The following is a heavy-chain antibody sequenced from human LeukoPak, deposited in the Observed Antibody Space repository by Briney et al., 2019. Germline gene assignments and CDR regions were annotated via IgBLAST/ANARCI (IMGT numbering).Heavy chain of an antibody. CDR3: ARGLWFGELLTPGWFDP. CDR2: IYHSGST. V-gene: IGHV4-30-2*01. CDR1: GGSISSGGYS. J-gene: IGHJ5*02. Sequence: SQTLSLTCAVSGGSISSGGYSWSWIRQPPGKGLEWIGYIYHSGSTYYNPSLKSRVTISVDRSKNQFSLKLSSVTAADTAVYYCARGLWFGELLTPGWFDPWGQGTLVTVS. D-gene: IGHD3-10*01.